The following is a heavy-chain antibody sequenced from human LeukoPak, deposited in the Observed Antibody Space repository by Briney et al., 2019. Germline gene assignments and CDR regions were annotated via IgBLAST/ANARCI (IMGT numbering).Heavy chain of an antibody. CDR1: GGSISSGGYY. D-gene: IGHD3-10*01. J-gene: IGHJ4*02. CDR3: AREFMGSYYKSERDY. V-gene: IGHV4-30-2*01. Sequence: SETLSLTCTVSGGSISSGGYYWSWIRQPPGKGLEWIGYIYHSGSTYYNPSLKSRVTISVDRSKNQFSLKLSSVTAADTAVYYCAREFMGSYYKSERDYWGQGTLVTVSS. CDR2: IYHSGST.